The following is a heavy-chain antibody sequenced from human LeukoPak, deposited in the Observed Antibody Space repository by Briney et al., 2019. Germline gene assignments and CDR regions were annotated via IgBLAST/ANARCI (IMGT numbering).Heavy chain of an antibody. Sequence: GGSLRLSCAASGFTFSDSYMSWIRLAPGKGLEWVSYISTSGSTIYYADSVKGRFTISRDNAKNSLHLQMNSLRAEDTAVYYCAREDCSSTSCYFGHWGQGTLVTVSS. J-gene: IGHJ5*02. CDR2: ISTSGSTI. CDR3: AREDCSSTSCYFGH. D-gene: IGHD2-2*01. CDR1: GFTFSDSY. V-gene: IGHV3-11*01.